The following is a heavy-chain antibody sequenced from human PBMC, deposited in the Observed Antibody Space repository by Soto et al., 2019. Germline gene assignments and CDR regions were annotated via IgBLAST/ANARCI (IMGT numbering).Heavy chain of an antibody. D-gene: IGHD3-22*01. CDR1: GYPSANYG. Sequence: AFTKASGYPSANYGICWARQALGQGLEWMGWISVYSGNTNYAQKVEGRVTMTADTATSTAYMELRSLRSDDTAVYYCAREPRTYHYDSRGSPIDYWG. CDR3: AREPRTYHYDSRGSPIDY. V-gene: IGHV1-18*01. J-gene: IGHJ4*01. CDR2: ISVYSGNT.